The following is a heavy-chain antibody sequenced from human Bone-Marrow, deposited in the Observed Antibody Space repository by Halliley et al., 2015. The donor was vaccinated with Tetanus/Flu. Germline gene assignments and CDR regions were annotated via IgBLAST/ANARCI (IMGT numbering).Heavy chain of an antibody. V-gene: IGHV3-33*01. CDR3: AGDKGIGNNFVDH. Sequence: SLRLSCSASGFTFSNCGMHWIRQAPGKGLEWVAVIWYDGSTKYYADSVKGRFTISRDNSKNTVYLQMNSMRAEDAAVYYCAGDKGIGNNFVDHGGQGTLVTISS. CDR2: IWYDGSTK. J-gene: IGHJ4*02. CDR1: GFTFSNCG.